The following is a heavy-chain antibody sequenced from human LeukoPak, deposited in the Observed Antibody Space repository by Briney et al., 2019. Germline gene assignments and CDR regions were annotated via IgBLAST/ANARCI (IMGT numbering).Heavy chain of an antibody. Sequence: PGGSLRLSCAASGFTFTSYWMSWVRQAPGKGLEWVSYISSSGSTIYYADSVKGRFTISRDNAKNSLYLQMNSLRAEDTAVYYCAELGITMIGGVWGKGTTVTISS. V-gene: IGHV3-48*04. CDR1: GFTFTSYW. J-gene: IGHJ6*04. CDR2: ISSSGSTI. CDR3: AELGITMIGGV. D-gene: IGHD3-10*02.